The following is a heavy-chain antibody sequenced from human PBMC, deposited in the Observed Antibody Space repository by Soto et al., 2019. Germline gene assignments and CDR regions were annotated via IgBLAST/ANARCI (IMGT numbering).Heavy chain of an antibody. J-gene: IGHJ6*02. Sequence: EVQLVESGGGLVQPGGSLRLSCGASGFTFSTYAMHWVRQAPGKGLEYVSAISSNGGRTYYGNSVKGRFTISRDNSKNTPSLQMGSLRDDAMAVYYCARDRGYRSGPPADFWGQGTTVTVSS. D-gene: IGHD6-19*01. CDR3: ARDRGYRSGPPADF. CDR2: ISSNGGRT. V-gene: IGHV3-64*01. CDR1: GFTFSTYA.